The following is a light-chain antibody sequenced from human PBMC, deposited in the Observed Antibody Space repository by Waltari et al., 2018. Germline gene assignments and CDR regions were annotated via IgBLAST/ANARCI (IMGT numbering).Light chain of an antibody. CDR3: QQYNSYSLLT. CDR2: EAS. V-gene: IGKV1-5*03. J-gene: IGKJ4*01. Sequence: IRMTQSPSTLSVSAGDRVIISCRASQSISKWLAWYQQKPGKAPKLLIYEASTLQSGVPSRFSGTGSGTDFTLTISSLQPDDFATYYCQQYNSYSLLTFGGGTKVEIK. CDR1: QSISKW.